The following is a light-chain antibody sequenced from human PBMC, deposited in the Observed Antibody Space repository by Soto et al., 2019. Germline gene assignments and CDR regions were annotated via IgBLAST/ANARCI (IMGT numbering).Light chain of an antibody. J-gene: IGLJ3*02. CDR1: SCDVGGYNY. V-gene: IGLV2-14*01. CDR3: SSYSASSTHWV. Sequence: QSALTQPASVSGSPGQSITISCTGTSCDVGGYNYVSWYQQHPGDAPKLMIYEVSNRPSGVSNRFSGSKSGNTASLTISGLQAEDEADYYCSSYSASSTHWVFGGGTKLTVL. CDR2: EVS.